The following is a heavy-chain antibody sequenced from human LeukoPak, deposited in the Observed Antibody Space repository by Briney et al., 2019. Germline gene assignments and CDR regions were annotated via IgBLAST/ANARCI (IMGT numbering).Heavy chain of an antibody. Sequence: PGGSLRLSCAASGFTFSSYWMTWVRQAPGKGLGWVANIRQDGGEKKYVDSVKGRSTISRDNAKNSLYLQMNSLRAEDSAVYYCARTTSTTCYEKWGQGTLVTVSS. D-gene: IGHD2-2*01. CDR2: IRQDGGEK. J-gene: IGHJ4*02. CDR1: GFTFSSYW. CDR3: ARTTSTTCYEK. V-gene: IGHV3-7*01.